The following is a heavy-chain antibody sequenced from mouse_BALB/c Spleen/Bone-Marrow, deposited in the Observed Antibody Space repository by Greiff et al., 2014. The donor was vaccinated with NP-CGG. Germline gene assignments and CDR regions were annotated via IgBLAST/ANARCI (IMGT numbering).Heavy chain of an antibody. CDR1: GYNFISYW. CDR2: INPSTGYT. J-gene: IGHJ4*01. CDR3: ARNYDYDGGYYAMDY. Sequence: VQLQQSGAELAKPGASVKMSCKASGYNFISYWMHWVKQRPGQGLEWIGYINPSTGYTEYNQKFKDKATLTADKSSSKAYMQLSSLTPEDSAVYYCARNYDYDGGYYAMDYWGQGTSVTVSS. D-gene: IGHD2-4*01. V-gene: IGHV1-7*01.